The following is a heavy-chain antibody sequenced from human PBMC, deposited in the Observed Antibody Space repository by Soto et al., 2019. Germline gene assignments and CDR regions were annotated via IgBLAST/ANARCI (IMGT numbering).Heavy chain of an antibody. Sequence: QVQLLQSGAEVKKPGASVKVSCKVSGYTLTELSMHWVRQAPGKWLEWMGGFDPEDGGTIYAQKFQCRVTMTEDTSTDTAYMELSSLRSADTAVYYCATPPPRTTVTTLADYWGQGTMVTVSS. CDR1: GYTLTELS. D-gene: IGHD4-17*01. CDR2: FDPEDGGT. J-gene: IGHJ4*02. CDR3: ATPPPRTTVTTLADY. V-gene: IGHV1-24*01.